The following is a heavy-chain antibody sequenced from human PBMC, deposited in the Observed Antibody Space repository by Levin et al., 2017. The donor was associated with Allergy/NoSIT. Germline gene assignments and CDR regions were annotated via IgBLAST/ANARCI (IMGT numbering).Heavy chain of an antibody. V-gene: IGHV3-66*01. CDR3: ASLIASRLTFPFDH. CDR1: GFTVSAHY. Sequence: GESLKISCAASGFTVSAHYMSWVRQAPGKGLEWVSVLYSGGSTYYADSVKGRFTISRDNSKNTLYLQMNSLRAEDTAVYYCASLIASRLTFPFDHWGQGTLVTVSS. CDR2: LYSGGST. J-gene: IGHJ4*02. D-gene: IGHD6-6*01.